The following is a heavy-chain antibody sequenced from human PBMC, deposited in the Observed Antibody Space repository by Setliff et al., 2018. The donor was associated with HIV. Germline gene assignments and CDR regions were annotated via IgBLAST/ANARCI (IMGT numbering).Heavy chain of an antibody. V-gene: IGHV2-5*08. CDR3: AHSPTAYGSGSYGY. D-gene: IGHD3-10*01. J-gene: IGHJ4*02. CDR1: GGSISSYYW. Sequence: TLSLTCTVSGGSISSYYWSWIRQPPGKGLEWLALIYWDDDKRYSPSLKSRLTITKDTSKNQVVLTMTNMDPVDTATYYCAHSPTAYGSGSYGYWGQGTLVTVSS. CDR2: IYWDDDK.